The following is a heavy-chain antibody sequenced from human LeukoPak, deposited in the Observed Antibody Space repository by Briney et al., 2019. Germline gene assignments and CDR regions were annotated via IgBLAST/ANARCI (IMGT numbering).Heavy chain of an antibody. Sequence: QTSETLSLTCTVPGGSISRYYWSWIRQPPGKGLEWIGYIYYSGSTNYNPSLKSRVTISVDTSKKQFSLKRSSVAAADTAVYYCAGGGGGYSSVAFDIWGQGTMVTVSS. CDR3: AGGGGGYSSVAFDI. V-gene: IGHV4-59*01. D-gene: IGHD6-19*01. CDR1: GGSISRYY. J-gene: IGHJ3*02. CDR2: IYYSGST.